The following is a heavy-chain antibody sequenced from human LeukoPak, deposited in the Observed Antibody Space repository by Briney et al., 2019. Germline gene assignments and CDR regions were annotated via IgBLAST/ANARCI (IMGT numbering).Heavy chain of an antibody. D-gene: IGHD6-19*01. Sequence: SETLSLTCTGSGGSISSYYWSWIRQPPGKGLEWIGYIYYSGSTNYNPSLKSRVTISVDTSKHQFSLKLSSVTAADTAVYYCARDPRIAVAGTNWFDPWGQGTLVTVSS. J-gene: IGHJ5*02. CDR2: IYYSGST. CDR1: GGSISSYY. V-gene: IGHV4-59*01. CDR3: ARDPRIAVAGTNWFDP.